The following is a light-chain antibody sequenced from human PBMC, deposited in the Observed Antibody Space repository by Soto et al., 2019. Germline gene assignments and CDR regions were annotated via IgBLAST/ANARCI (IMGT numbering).Light chain of an antibody. Sequence: DIQMTQSPSSLSASVGDRVTITCRASQGISNYLAWYQQKPGKVPKLLIYAASTLQLGIPSRFSGSGSGTDFTLTISGLQPEDVATYYCQKHNSAPFTFGPGTKVDIK. CDR2: AAS. V-gene: IGKV1-27*01. CDR1: QGISNY. CDR3: QKHNSAPFT. J-gene: IGKJ3*01.